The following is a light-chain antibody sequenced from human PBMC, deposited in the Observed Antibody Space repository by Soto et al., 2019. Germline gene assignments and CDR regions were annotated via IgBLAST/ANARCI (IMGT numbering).Light chain of an antibody. CDR1: DSNIGPTT. Sequence: QSVLTQPPSASGTPGQRVTISCSGGDSNIGPTTVNWYRQVPGTAPKLLIHNNDQRPSGVTDRISGSKSGTSASLAISGLHSDGESSYYCAAWDDSLNASVFGIGTKLTVL. CDR2: NND. J-gene: IGLJ1*01. V-gene: IGLV1-44*01. CDR3: AAWDDSLNASV.